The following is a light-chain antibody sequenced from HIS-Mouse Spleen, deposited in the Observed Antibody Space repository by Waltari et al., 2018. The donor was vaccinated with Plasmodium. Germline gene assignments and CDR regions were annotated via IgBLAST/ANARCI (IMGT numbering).Light chain of an antibody. Sequence: DIPMTHSPSALSASVGDRVRITCQASQDISNYFTWYQQQPGKAPNLLIFDASNLETGVPSRFSGSGSGTDFTFTISSLQPEDIATYYCQQYDNLPLTFGGGTKVEIK. CDR2: DAS. V-gene: IGKV1-33*01. CDR1: QDISNY. CDR3: QQYDNLPLT. J-gene: IGKJ4*01.